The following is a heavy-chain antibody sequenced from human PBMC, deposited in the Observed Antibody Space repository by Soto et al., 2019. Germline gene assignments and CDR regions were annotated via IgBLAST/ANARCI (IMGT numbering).Heavy chain of an antibody. D-gene: IGHD3-9*01. J-gene: IGHJ4*02. Sequence: EAQLLESGGGLVQPGESLSLSCAASGFTFSNYAMSWVRQAPGKGLEWVSVVSDDGGTTFYADSVRARFTISRDNSKNTVDLQMNSLRAEDTAVDYCAKADTGHFRPFEYCGQGTLVTVSS. CDR2: VSDDGGTT. V-gene: IGHV3-23*01. CDR3: AKADTGHFRPFEY. CDR1: GFTFSNYA.